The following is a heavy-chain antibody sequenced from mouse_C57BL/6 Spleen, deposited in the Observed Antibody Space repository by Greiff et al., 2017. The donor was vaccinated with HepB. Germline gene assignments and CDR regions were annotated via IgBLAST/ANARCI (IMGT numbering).Heavy chain of an antibody. Sequence: QVHVKQPGAELVRPGSSVKLSCKASGYTFTSYWMHWVKQRPIQGLEWIGNIDPSDSETHYNQKFKDKATLTVDKSSSTAYMQLSSLTSEDSAVYYCARHPNWDGFDYWGQGTTLTVSS. D-gene: IGHD4-1*01. J-gene: IGHJ2*01. CDR2: IDPSDSET. CDR1: GYTFTSYW. CDR3: ARHPNWDGFDY. V-gene: IGHV1-52*01.